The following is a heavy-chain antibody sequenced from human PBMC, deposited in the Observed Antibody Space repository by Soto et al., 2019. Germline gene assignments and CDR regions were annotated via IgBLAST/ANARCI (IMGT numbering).Heavy chain of an antibody. CDR1: CGSISGYY. J-gene: IGHJ4*02. CDR2: IYYSGST. Sequence: SETLSLTCTVSCGSISGYYWSWIRQPPGKGLEWIGYIYYSGSTNYNPSLKSRVTISVDTSKNQFSLKLSSVTAADTAVYYCARLGYYDSSGYYVGYWGQGTLVTLSS. D-gene: IGHD3-22*01. CDR3: ARLGYYDSSGYYVGY. V-gene: IGHV4-59*08.